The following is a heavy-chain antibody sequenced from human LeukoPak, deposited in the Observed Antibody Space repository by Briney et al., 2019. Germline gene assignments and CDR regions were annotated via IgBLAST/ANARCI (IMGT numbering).Heavy chain of an antibody. D-gene: IGHD1-20*01. CDR2: IYYSGST. J-gene: IGHJ4*02. Sequence: SETLSLTCTVSGGSISSYYWSWIRQPPGEGLEWIGYIYYSGSTNYNPSLKSRVTISVDTSKNQFSLKLSSVTAADTAVYYCARGNWNRRSFDYWGQGTLVTVSS. CDR1: GGSISSYY. V-gene: IGHV4-59*01. CDR3: ARGNWNRRSFDY.